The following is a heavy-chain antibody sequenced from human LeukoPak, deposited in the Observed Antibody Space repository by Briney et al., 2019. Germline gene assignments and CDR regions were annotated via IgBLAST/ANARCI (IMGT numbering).Heavy chain of an antibody. V-gene: IGHV4-30-4*08. CDR1: GGSISSDDYY. J-gene: IGHJ5*02. CDR3: ARCPSPGWFDP. Sequence: SETLSLTCTVSGGSISSDDYYWSWIRQPPGKGLEWIGFIYYSGSTYYNPSLKTRVTISIDTSKNQFSLRLSSVTAADTAVYYCARCPSPGWFDPWGQRTLVTVSP. CDR2: IYYSGST.